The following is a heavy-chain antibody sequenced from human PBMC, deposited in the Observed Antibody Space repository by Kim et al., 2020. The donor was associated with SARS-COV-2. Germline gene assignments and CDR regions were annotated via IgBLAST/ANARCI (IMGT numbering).Heavy chain of an antibody. V-gene: IGHV3-21*01. D-gene: IGHD2-15*01. Sequence: GGSLRLSCAASGFTFSSYSMNWVRQAPGKGLEWVSSISSSSSYIYYADSVKGRFTISRDNAKNSLYLQMNSLRAEDTAVYYCARDIKVATMGRRYCSGGSCGGDDYWGQGTLVTVSS. J-gene: IGHJ4*02. CDR3: ARDIKVATMGRRYCSGGSCGGDDY. CDR2: ISSSSSYI. CDR1: GFTFSSYS.